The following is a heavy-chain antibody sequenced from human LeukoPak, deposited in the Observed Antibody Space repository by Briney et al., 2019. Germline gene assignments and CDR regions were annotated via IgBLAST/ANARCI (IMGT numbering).Heavy chain of an antibody. CDR1: GFDFGAYE. Sequence: GSLRLSCAASGFDFGAYEMNWVRQAPGKGLEWVAYFAGSDTTTYYADSVKGRFIISRDNARNSLYLQMNSLRAEDTALYYCTTLGYHLDSWGQGTLVTVSS. D-gene: IGHD3-22*01. CDR3: TTLGYHLDS. CDR2: FAGSDTTT. J-gene: IGHJ4*02. V-gene: IGHV3-48*03.